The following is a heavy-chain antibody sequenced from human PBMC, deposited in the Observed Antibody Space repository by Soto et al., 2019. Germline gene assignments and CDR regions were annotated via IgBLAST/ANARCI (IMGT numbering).Heavy chain of an antibody. Sequence: EVQLLEWGGGLVQPGGSLRLSCAASGFTFDNYAMSWVRQAPGTGLDWVSTISNSGGTIYYADSVRGRFTISRDNSKNTVYVQMNNLRAEDTAVYYCVMGNRFDYWGQGTLVTVSS. J-gene: IGHJ4*02. CDR1: GFTFDNYA. CDR2: ISNSGGTI. CDR3: VMGNRFDY. D-gene: IGHD1-26*01. V-gene: IGHV3-23*01.